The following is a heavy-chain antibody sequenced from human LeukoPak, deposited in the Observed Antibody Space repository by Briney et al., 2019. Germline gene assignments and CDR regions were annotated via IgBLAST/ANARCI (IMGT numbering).Heavy chain of an antibody. V-gene: IGHV3-48*03. J-gene: IGHJ6*04. CDR2: ISSSGSTI. CDR1: GFTFSNFV. D-gene: IGHD3-10*02. CDR3: AELGITMIGGV. Sequence: GGSLRLSCAASGFTFSNFVVSWVRQAPGKGLEWVSYISSSGSTIYYADSVKGRFTISRDNAKNSLYLQMNSLRAEDTAVYYCAELGITMIGGVWGKGTTVTISS.